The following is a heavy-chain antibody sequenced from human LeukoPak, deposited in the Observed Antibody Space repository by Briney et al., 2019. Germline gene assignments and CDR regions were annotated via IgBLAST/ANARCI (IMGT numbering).Heavy chain of an antibody. J-gene: IGHJ4*02. D-gene: IGHD6-13*01. Sequence: SETLSLTCTVSGGSISSYYWSWIRQPPGKGLEWIGYIYYSGSTNYNPSLKSRVTISVDTSKNQFSQKLSSVTAADTAVYYCARHLRGSSWIDYWGQGNLVTVSS. CDR3: ARHLRGSSWIDY. CDR1: GGSISSYY. CDR2: IYYSGST. V-gene: IGHV4-59*08.